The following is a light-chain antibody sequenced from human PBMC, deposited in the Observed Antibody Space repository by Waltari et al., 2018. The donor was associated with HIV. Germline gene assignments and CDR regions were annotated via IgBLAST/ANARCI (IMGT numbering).Light chain of an antibody. CDR1: QSISVY. V-gene: IGKV1-39*01. J-gene: IGKJ3*01. Sequence: DIPMTQSPPSLSASLGDGVLITCRASQSISVYLNWYQQKPGRAPKLLIYAASSLHTGVPPRFSASGSGTEFTLTINSLQPEDFATYYCQQSFSGLTFGPGTKVDV. CDR3: QQSFSGLT. CDR2: AAS.